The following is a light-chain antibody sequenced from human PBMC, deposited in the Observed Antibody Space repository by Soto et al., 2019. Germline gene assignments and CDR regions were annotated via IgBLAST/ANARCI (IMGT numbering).Light chain of an antibody. CDR1: QSVSSNF. J-gene: IGKJ5*01. CDR2: AAS. CDR3: QQYGGSPIT. Sequence: EIMLTQSPGTLSLSPGERATLSCRASQSVSSNFLAWFQQQPGQAPRLLVYAASRRVTGIPDRFSGSGSGTDFTLTISRLEPEDFAVYFCQQYGGSPITFGQGTRLEIK. V-gene: IGKV3-20*01.